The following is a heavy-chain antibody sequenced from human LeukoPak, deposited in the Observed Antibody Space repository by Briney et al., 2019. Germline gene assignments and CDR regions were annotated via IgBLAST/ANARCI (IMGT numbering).Heavy chain of an antibody. Sequence: GGSLRLSCAASGFTFSSDAMHWVRQAPGKGLEWVAIILSDGSKTYYPDSVRGRFTISRDNSKNTLYLQMNSLRDEDTAVYYCVKDRAGQWTFDYWGQGTLVTVTS. CDR3: VKDRAGQWTFDY. J-gene: IGHJ4*02. V-gene: IGHV3-30*02. D-gene: IGHD6-19*01. CDR1: GFTFSSDA. CDR2: ILSDGSKT.